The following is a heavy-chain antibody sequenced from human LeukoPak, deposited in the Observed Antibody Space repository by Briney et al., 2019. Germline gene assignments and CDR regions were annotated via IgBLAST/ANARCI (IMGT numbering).Heavy chain of an antibody. CDR3: ARGSAGNGEQGGAFDI. V-gene: IGHV1-46*01. D-gene: IGHD1/OR15-1a*01. CDR1: GYTFTSYY. CDR2: INPSGGST. Sequence: ASVKVSCKASGYTFTSYYMHWVRQAPGQGLEWMGIINPSGGSTSYAQKFQGRVTMTRDMSTSTVYMELSSLRSEDTAVYYCARGSAGNGEQGGAFDIWGQGTMVTVSS. J-gene: IGHJ3*02.